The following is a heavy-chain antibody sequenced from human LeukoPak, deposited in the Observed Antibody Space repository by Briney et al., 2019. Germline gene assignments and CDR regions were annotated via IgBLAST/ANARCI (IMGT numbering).Heavy chain of an antibody. V-gene: IGHV4-31*03. CDR3: ASRNFSLIAAAGTWSDYYYGMDV. D-gene: IGHD6-13*01. CDR1: GGSISSGGYY. CDR2: IYYSGST. Sequence: SETLSLTCTVSGGSISSGGYYWSWIRQHPGKGLEWIVYIYYSGSTYCNPSLKSRVTISVDTSKNQFSLKLTSVTAADTAVYYCASRNFSLIAAAGTWSDYYYGMDVWGQGTTVTVSS. J-gene: IGHJ6*02.